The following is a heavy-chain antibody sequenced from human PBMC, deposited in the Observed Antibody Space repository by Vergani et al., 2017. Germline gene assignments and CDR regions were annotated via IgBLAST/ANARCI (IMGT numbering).Heavy chain of an antibody. CDR3: AKYLRDSTDGLPDS. CDR2: IGKDGINT. Sequence: QVQLVESAGGVVQPGGSLRLSCAASGYTFSNFGMHWIRQAPGKGLEWLEYIGKDGINTRYRDAVKGRFTVSRDNSKDILYLRMDSLRSEDTALYYCAKYLRDSTDGLPDSWGQGTLVIVSS. J-gene: IGHJ4*02. D-gene: IGHD2-21*02. V-gene: IGHV3-30*02. CDR1: GYTFSNFG.